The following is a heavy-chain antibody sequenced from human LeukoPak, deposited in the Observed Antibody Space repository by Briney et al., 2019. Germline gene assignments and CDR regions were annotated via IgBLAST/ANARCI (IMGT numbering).Heavy chain of an antibody. CDR1: GFTFSSYS. D-gene: IGHD1-20*01. J-gene: IGHJ4*02. CDR2: ISSSSSYI. CDR3: AKNVNGGNWYYFDH. Sequence: GGSLRLSCAASGFTFSSYSMNWVRQAPGKGLEWVSSISSSSSYIYYADSVKGRFTISRDNSKTTLYLQMNSLRAEDTAVYYCAKNVNGGNWYYFDHWGQGTLVTVSS. V-gene: IGHV3-21*04.